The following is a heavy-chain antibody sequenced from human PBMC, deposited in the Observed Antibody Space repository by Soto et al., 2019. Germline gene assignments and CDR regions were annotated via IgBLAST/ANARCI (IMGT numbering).Heavy chain of an antibody. CDR1: GGSISSGGYY. J-gene: IGHJ4*02. D-gene: IGHD3-10*01. Sequence: QVQLQESGPGLVKPSQTLSLTCTVSGGSISSGGYYWSWIRQHPGKGLEWIGYIDYSGSTYYNPSAKCRVTKSVDTSKNQFSLKLSSVTAADTAVYYCARDYGSGSSQFDYWGQGTLVTVSS. V-gene: IGHV4-31*03. CDR3: ARDYGSGSSQFDY. CDR2: IDYSGST.